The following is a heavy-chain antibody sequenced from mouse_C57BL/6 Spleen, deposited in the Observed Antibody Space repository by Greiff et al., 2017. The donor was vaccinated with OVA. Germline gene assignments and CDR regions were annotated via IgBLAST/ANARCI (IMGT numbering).Heavy chain of an antibody. CDR2: ISYDGSN. CDR3: ARDRLGPFAY. J-gene: IGHJ3*01. V-gene: IGHV3-6*01. Sequence: DVKLQESGPGLVKPSQSLSLTCSVTGYSITSGYYWNWIRQFPGNKLEWMGYISYDGSNNYNPSLKNRISITRDTSKNQFFLKLNSVTTEDTATYYCARDRLGPFAYWGQGTLVTVSA. CDR1: GYSITSGYY. D-gene: IGHD4-1*01.